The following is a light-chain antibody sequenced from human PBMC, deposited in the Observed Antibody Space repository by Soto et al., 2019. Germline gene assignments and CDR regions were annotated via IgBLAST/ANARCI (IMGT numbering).Light chain of an antibody. CDR1: QIISDW. V-gene: IGKV1-5*03. J-gene: IGKJ2*01. CDR3: QQYNSYLYT. Sequence: DIQMTQSPSTLSASVGDRVTITCRASQIISDWLAWYQQKPGKAPKLLIYKASSLESGVPSRFSGSGSGTEFTLTISSLQPDDSATYYCQQYNSYLYTFGQRTKLEIK. CDR2: KAS.